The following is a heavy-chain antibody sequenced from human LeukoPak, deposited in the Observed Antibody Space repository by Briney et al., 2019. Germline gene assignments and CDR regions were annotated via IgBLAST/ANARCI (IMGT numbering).Heavy chain of an antibody. J-gene: IGHJ5*02. Sequence: ASVKVSCKASGYTFTSYDINWVRQATGQGLEWMGWMNPNSGNTGYAQKFQGRVTMTRNTFISTAYMELSSLRSEDTAVYYCARPRQISSTLRRKNNWFDPWGQGTLVTVSS. CDR2: MNPNSGNT. CDR3: ARPRQISSTLRRKNNWFDP. V-gene: IGHV1-8*01. CDR1: GYTFTSYD. D-gene: IGHD2-2*01.